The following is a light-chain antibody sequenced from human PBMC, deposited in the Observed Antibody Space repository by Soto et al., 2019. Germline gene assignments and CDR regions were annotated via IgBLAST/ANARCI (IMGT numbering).Light chain of an antibody. CDR2: GAS. V-gene: IGKV3-15*01. CDR3: HQYNNWPS. J-gene: IGKJ3*01. CDR1: QSVSNN. Sequence: EIVMTQSPATLSVSPGERATLSCRARQSVSNNLAWYQQKPGQAPRLLIYGASTRATGIPARFSGSGSGTEFTLTISRLQSEDFAVYYCHQYNNWPSFGPGTKVDIK.